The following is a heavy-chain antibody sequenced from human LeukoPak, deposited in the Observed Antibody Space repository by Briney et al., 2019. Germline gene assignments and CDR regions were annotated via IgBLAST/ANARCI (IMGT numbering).Heavy chain of an antibody. CDR1: GGSISSGGHS. CDR2: IYHSGST. CDR3: ARSLGYCSGGSCRDAFDI. Sequence: SQTLSLTCAVSGGSISSGGHSWSWIRQPPGKGLEWIGYIYHSGSTYYNPSLKSRVTISVDRSKNQFSLKLSSVTAADTAVYYCARSLGYCSGGSCRDAFDIWGQGTMVTVSS. J-gene: IGHJ3*02. V-gene: IGHV4-30-2*01. D-gene: IGHD2-15*01.